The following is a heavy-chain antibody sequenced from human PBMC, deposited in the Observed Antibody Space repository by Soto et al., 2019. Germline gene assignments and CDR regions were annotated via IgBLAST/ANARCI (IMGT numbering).Heavy chain of an antibody. CDR1: GFSFSSYA. CDR2: ISGSGGST. D-gene: IGHD6-13*01. J-gene: IGHJ6*02. Sequence: GGSLRLTGAASGFSFSSYAMTWVRQAPGKGLEWVSTISGSGGSTHYADSVKGRLTISRDNSKNTLYLQMSSLGVDDTAVYYCAKGSGQQLDYSSGMDVWGQGTTVTVSS. V-gene: IGHV3-23*01. CDR3: AKGSGQQLDYSSGMDV.